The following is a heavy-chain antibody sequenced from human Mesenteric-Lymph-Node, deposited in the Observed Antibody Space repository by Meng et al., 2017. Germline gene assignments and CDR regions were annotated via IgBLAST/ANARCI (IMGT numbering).Heavy chain of an antibody. CDR2: INHSGST. Sequence: QVQRQQWGAGLLKPSETHSLPCAVYGGSFSDYYWSWIRQPPGKGLEWIGEINHSGSTNYNPSLKSRVTISVDTSKNQFSLNLSSVTAADTAVYYCARGFNRAPFPYWGQGTLVTVSS. CDR3: ARGFNRAPFPY. J-gene: IGHJ4*02. D-gene: IGHD1-14*01. CDR1: GGSFSDYY. V-gene: IGHV4-34*01.